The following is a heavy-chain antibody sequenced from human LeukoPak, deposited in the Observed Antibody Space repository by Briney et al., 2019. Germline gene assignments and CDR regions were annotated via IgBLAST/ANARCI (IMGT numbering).Heavy chain of an antibody. CDR3: ARGSRRSGSRSDAFDI. D-gene: IGHD3-3*01. CDR2: ISSSSYI. CDR1: GFTFSSYS. V-gene: IGHV3-21*01. Sequence: GGSLRLSCAASGFTFSSYSMNWVRQAPGKGLEWASSISSSSYIYYADSVKGRFTISRDNAKNSLYLQMNSLRAEDTAVYYCARGSRRSGSRSDAFDIWGQGTMVTVSS. J-gene: IGHJ3*02.